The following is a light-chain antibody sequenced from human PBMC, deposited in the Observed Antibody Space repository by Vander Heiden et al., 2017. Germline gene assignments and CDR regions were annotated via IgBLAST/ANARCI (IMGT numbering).Light chain of an antibody. CDR1: KLGDKY. J-gene: IGLJ2*01. CDR2: QDS. CDR3: QAWDSSTVV. Sequence: SYERTQPPPVSVSPGQTASITRSGDKLGDKYTCWYQQKPGQSPVLVIYQDSKRPSGIPERFSGSNSGNTATLTISGTQAMDEADYYCQAWDSSTVVFGGGTKLTVL. V-gene: IGLV3-1*01.